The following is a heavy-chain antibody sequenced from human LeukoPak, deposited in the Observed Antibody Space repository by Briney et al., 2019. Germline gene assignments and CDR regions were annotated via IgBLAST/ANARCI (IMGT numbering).Heavy chain of an antibody. CDR3: ARTSSDYYGSGSYYPYYYYGMDV. D-gene: IGHD3-10*01. Sequence: PSGTLSLTCAVSGGSISSSNWWSWVRQPPGKGLEWIGEIYHSGSTNYNPSLKSRVTISVDKSKNQFSLKLSSVTAADTAVYYCARTSSDYYGSGSYYPYYYYGMDVWGQGTTVTVSS. V-gene: IGHV4-4*02. J-gene: IGHJ6*02. CDR2: IYHSGST. CDR1: GGSISSSNW.